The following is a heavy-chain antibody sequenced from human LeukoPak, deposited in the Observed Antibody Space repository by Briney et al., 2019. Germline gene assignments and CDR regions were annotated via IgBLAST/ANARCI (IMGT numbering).Heavy chain of an antibody. J-gene: IGHJ6*04. CDR1: GYSICSGYY. CDR3: AELGITMIGGV. D-gene: IGHD3-10*02. Sequence: ETLSLTCTVSGYSICSGYYWGWVRQAPGKGLEWVSSISSSSSYIYYADSVKGRFTISRDNAKNSLYLQMNSLRAEDTAVYYCAELGITMIGGVWGKGTTVTISS. V-gene: IGHV3-21*01. CDR2: ISSSSSYI.